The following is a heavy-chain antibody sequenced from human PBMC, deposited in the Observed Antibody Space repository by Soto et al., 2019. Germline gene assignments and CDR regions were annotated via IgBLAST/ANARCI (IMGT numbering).Heavy chain of an antibody. J-gene: IGHJ4*02. Sequence: PSETVSLTCSVSGASIRSGGFYWSWLRQSPGKGLEWIGHIYYTGSTFVSPSLKGRLTISLDTSKNQFSLDLSSVTAADTAMYYCARIEMASIKWGRGTLVTVSS. V-gene: IGHV4-31*03. CDR3: ARIEMASIK. D-gene: IGHD5-12*01. CDR1: GASIRSGGFY. CDR2: IYYTGST.